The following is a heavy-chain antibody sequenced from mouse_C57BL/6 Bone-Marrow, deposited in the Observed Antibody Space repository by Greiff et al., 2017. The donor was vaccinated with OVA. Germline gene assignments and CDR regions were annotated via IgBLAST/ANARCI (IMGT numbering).Heavy chain of an antibody. Sequence: DVMLVESGGGLVKPGGSLKLSCAASGFTFSDYGMHWVRQAPEKGLEWVAYISSGSSTIYYADTVKGRFTISRDNAKNTLFLQMTSLRSEDTAMYYCARNYGSSLWYFDVWGTGTTVTVSS. D-gene: IGHD1-1*01. V-gene: IGHV5-17*01. CDR3: ARNYGSSLWYFDV. CDR2: ISSGSSTI. CDR1: GFTFSDYG. J-gene: IGHJ1*03.